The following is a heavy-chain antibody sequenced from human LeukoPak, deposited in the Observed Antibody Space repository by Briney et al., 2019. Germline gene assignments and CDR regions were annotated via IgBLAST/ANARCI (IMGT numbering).Heavy chain of an antibody. CDR3: ARVVGDIVVVPAAADAFDI. CDR1: GGSISSGGYY. J-gene: IGHJ3*02. V-gene: IGHV4-31*03. Sequence: PSQTLSLTCTVSGGSISSGGYYWSWIRQHPGKGLEWIGYIYYSGSTYYNPSLKSRVTISVDTSKNQFSLELSSVTAADTAVYYCARVVGDIVVVPAAADAFDIWGQGTMVTVSS. D-gene: IGHD2-2*01. CDR2: IYYSGST.